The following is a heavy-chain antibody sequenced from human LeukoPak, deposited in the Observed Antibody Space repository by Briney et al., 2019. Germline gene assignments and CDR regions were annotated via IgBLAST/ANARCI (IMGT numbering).Heavy chain of an antibody. J-gene: IGHJ5*02. CDR1: GYTFTSYD. V-gene: IGHV1-8*03. D-gene: IGHD3-9*01. CDR3: ARGDRDYDILTGYSKSWFDP. CDR2: MNPNSGNT. Sequence: ASVKVSCKAPGYTFTSYDINWVRQATGQGLEWMGWMNPNSGNTGYAQKFQGRVTITRDTSVTTAYMELSSLTSEDTAVYYCARGDRDYDILTGYSKSWFDPWGQGTLVIVSS.